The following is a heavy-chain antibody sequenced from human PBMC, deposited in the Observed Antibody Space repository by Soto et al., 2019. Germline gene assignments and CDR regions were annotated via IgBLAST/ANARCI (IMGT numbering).Heavy chain of an antibody. Sequence: GGSLRLSCVASGFPFSTYSMSWVRQTPGKGLEWVSSTSGSGGSTYYADSVKGRFTFSRDNSKNTLYLQMNSLRAEDTALYYCAKGAPSSRLDYWGQGTLVTVSS. J-gene: IGHJ4*02. V-gene: IGHV3-23*01. CDR1: GFPFSTYS. CDR3: AKGAPSSRLDY. CDR2: TSGSGGST.